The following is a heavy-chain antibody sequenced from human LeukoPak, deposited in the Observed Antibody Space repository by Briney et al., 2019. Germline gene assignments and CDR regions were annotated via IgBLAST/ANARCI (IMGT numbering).Heavy chain of an antibody. D-gene: IGHD4-17*01. CDR3: ARDKTPGAYFDY. CDR1: GGSISSGDYY. V-gene: IGHV4-30-4*08. J-gene: IGHJ4*02. Sequence: PSETLSLTCTVSGGSISSGDYYWSWIRQPPGKGLEWIGYIYYSGSTYYNPSLKSRVTISVDTSKNQFSLKLSSVTAADTAVYYCARDKTPGAYFDYWGQGTLVTVSS. CDR2: IYYSGST.